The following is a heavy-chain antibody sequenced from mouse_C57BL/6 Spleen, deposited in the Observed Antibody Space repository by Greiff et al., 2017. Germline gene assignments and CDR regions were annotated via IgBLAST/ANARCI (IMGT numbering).Heavy chain of an antibody. CDR1: GFSLSTSGMG. J-gene: IGHJ1*03. D-gene: IGHD1-1*01. CDR3: ARRGYYYGSSYWYFDV. CDR2: IYWDDDK. V-gene: IGHV8-12*01. Sequence: QVTLKVSGPGILQSSQTLSLTCSFSGFSLSTSGMGVSWIRQPSGKGLEWLAHIYWDDDKRYNPSLKRRLTISKDTSRNQVFLKITSVDTADTATYYCARRGYYYGSSYWYFDVWGTGTTVTVSS.